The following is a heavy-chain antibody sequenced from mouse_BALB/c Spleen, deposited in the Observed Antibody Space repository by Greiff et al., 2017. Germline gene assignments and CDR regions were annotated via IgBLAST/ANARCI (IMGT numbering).Heavy chain of an antibody. CDR3: ARLGLYYFDY. V-gene: IGHV5-17*02. Sequence: EVMLVESGGGLVQPGGSRKLSCAASGFTFSSFGMHWVRQAPEKGLEWVAYISSGSSTIYYADTVKGRFTISRDNPKNTLFLQMSSLRSEDTAMYYCARLGLYYFDYWGQGTTLTVSS. CDR2: ISSGSSTI. J-gene: IGHJ2*01. CDR1: GFTFSSFG.